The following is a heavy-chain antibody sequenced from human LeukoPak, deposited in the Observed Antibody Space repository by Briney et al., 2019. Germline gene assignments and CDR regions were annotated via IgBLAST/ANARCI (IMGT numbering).Heavy chain of an antibody. D-gene: IGHD1-26*01. CDR3: TTLPHTVGAIQIDY. CDR2: IRGRGHGGTT. CDR1: RITFGDYD. Sequence: GGSLRLSCKGSRITFGDYDMSWVRRAPGKGLEWVGFIRGRGHGGTTEYAASVKGRFNISRDDSKSIAYLQMNSLKTEDTAIYYCTTLPHTVGAIQIDYWGQGTLVTVSS. V-gene: IGHV3-49*04. J-gene: IGHJ4*01.